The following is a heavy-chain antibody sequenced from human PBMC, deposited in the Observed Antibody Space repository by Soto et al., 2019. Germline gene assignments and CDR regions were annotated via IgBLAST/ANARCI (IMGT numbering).Heavy chain of an antibody. CDR2: IIPIFGTA. Sequence: GASVKVSCKASGGTFSSYAISWVRQAPGQGLEWMGGIIPIFGTANYAQKFQGRVTITADESTSTAYMELSSLRSEDTAVYYCAREGRDDFSQSPTGMDVWGQGTTVTVS. J-gene: IGHJ6*02. V-gene: IGHV1-69*13. D-gene: IGHD1-1*01. CDR1: GGTFSSYA. CDR3: AREGRDDFSQSPTGMDV.